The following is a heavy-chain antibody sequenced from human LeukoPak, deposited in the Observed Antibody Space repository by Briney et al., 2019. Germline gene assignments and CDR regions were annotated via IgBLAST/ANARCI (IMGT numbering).Heavy chain of an antibody. V-gene: IGHV4-31*03. J-gene: IGHJ4*02. D-gene: IGHD1-26*01. CDR1: GGSISSGGYY. CDR3: ARVRYSGSYYFDY. Sequence: SETLSLTCTVSGGSISSGGYYWSWVRQHPGRGLEWIGYIYYSGSTYYNPSLKSRVTISVDTSKNQLSLKLSSVTAADTAVYYCARVRYSGSYYFDYWGQGTLVTVSS. CDR2: IYYSGST.